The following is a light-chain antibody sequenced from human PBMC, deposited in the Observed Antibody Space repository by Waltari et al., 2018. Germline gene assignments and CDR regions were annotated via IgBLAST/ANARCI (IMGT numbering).Light chain of an antibody. Sequence: DIQMTQSPSSVSASVGDRVTISCRASQSISDFLNWYQQKPGKAPKLLIYAASSLQSGVPSRFSGSGSGTDVTLSISSLQPEDFATYYCQQSYSTPITFGQGTRLDVK. J-gene: IGKJ5*01. CDR1: QSISDF. CDR2: AAS. V-gene: IGKV1-39*01. CDR3: QQSYSTPIT.